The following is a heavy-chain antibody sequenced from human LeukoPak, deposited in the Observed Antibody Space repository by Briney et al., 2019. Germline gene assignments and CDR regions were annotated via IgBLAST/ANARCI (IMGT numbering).Heavy chain of an antibody. CDR2: ISAYNGNT. CDR3: ARRSLDPGIDY. J-gene: IGHJ4*02. CDR1: GGTFSSYA. V-gene: IGHV1-18*01. D-gene: IGHD2-2*03. Sequence: ASVKVSCKASGGTFSSYAISWARQAPGQGLEWMGWISAYNGNTNYAQKLQGRVTMTTDTSTSTAYMELRSLRSDDTAVYYCARRSLDPGIDYWGQGTLVTVSS.